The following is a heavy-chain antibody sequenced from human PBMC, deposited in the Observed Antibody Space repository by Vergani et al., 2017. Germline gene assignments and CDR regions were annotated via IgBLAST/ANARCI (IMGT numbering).Heavy chain of an antibody. Sequence: QVQVVQSGAEVKKSGASVKVSCKTSGYTFSNYYMHWVRQAPGQGLEWMGIINPSGGHTNYAQKFQGRVTMTRDTSTSTVYMELSSLRSEDTAIYYCAIGDYGSLPGYRYWGQGTLVTVSA. CDR3: AIGDYGSLPGYRY. D-gene: IGHD3-9*01. CDR1: GYTFSNYY. J-gene: IGHJ4*02. CDR2: INPSGGHT. V-gene: IGHV1-46*03.